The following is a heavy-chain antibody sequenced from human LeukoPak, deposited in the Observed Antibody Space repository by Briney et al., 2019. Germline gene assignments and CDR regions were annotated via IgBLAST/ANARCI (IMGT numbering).Heavy chain of an antibody. Sequence: VASVKXSCKASGGTFSSYAISWVRQAPGQGLEWMGGIIPIFGKANYAQKFQGRVTITTDESTSTAYMELSSLRSEDTAVYYCARGGRDGYNDYWGQGTLVTVSS. CDR3: ARGGRDGYNDY. D-gene: IGHD5-24*01. J-gene: IGHJ4*02. CDR1: GGTFSSYA. V-gene: IGHV1-69*05. CDR2: IIPIFGKA.